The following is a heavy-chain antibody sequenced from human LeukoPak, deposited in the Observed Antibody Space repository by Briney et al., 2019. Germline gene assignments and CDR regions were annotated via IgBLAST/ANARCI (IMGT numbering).Heavy chain of an antibody. CDR2: ISYDGSNK. CDR1: GFTFSSYA. D-gene: IGHD5/OR15-5a*01. J-gene: IGHJ6*02. V-gene: IGHV3-30*04. CDR3: ARGISLGRSVHYYYGMDV. Sequence: GRSLRLSCAASGFTFSSYAMHWVRQAPGKGLEWVAVISYDGSNKYYADSVKGRFTISRDNSKNTLYLQMSSLRAEDTAVYYCARGISLGRSVHYYYGMDVWGQGTTVTVSS.